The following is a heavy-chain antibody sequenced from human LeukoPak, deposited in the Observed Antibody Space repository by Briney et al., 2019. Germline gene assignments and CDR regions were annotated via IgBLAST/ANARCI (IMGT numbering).Heavy chain of an antibody. Sequence: GGSLRLSCAAPGFTFRSYAMTWVRQAPGKGLEWVSGISGSGGNTYYADSVKGRFTISRDNSKNTLYLEMNSLRAEDTAVYYCAKDPLFGDYLSPGPYWGQGTLVTVSS. CDR1: GFTFRSYA. CDR3: AKDPLFGDYLSPGPY. J-gene: IGHJ4*02. D-gene: IGHD4-17*01. CDR2: ISGSGGNT. V-gene: IGHV3-23*01.